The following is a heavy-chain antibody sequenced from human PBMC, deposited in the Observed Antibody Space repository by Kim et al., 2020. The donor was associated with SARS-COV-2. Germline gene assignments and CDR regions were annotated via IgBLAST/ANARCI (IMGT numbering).Heavy chain of an antibody. CDR3: ARPLDDY. CDR1: GGSISSSSYY. J-gene: IGHJ4*02. CDR2: IYYSGST. V-gene: IGHV4-39*01. Sequence: SETLSLTCTVSGGSISSSSYYWGWIRQPPGKGLEWIGSIYYSGSTYYNPSLKSRVTISVDTSKNQFSLKLSSVTAADTAVYYCARPLDDYWGQGTLVTVSS.